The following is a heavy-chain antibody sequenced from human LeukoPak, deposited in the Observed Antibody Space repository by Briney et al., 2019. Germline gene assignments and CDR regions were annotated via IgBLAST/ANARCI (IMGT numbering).Heavy chain of an antibody. J-gene: IGHJ4*02. CDR3: AGYGPPLDYYFDY. Sequence: ALVKVSCKAPGGTFSSYAISWVRQAPGQGLEWMGGIIPIFGTANYAQKFQGRVTITTDESTSTAYMELSSLRSEDTAVYYCAGYGPPLDYYFDYWGQGTLVTVSS. CDR1: GGTFSSYA. CDR2: IIPIFGTA. V-gene: IGHV1-69*05. D-gene: IGHD3-10*01.